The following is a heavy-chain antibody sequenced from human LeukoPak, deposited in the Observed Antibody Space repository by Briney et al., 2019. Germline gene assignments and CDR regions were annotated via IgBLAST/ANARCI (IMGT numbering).Heavy chain of an antibody. V-gene: IGHV4-4*07. J-gene: IGHJ4*02. Sequence: PSETLSLTCTVSGGSISSYYWSWLRQPAGKGLEWIGRIYTSGSTNYNPSLKSRVTMSVDTSKNQFSLKLSSVTAADTAVYYCARESPYYYGSAASDYWGQGTLVTVSS. D-gene: IGHD3-10*01. CDR2: IYTSGST. CDR3: ARESPYYYGSAASDY. CDR1: GGSISSYY.